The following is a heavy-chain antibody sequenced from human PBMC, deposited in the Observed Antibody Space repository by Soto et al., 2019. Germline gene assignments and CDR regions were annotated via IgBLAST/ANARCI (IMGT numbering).Heavy chain of an antibody. CDR2: ISSNGGST. CDR1: GFTFSSYA. D-gene: IGHD3-3*01. J-gene: IGHJ4*02. V-gene: IGHV3-64D*08. CDR3: RGFYDFWSGYVDY. Sequence: GGSLRLSCSASGFTFSSYAMHWVRQAPGKGLEYVSAISSNGGSTYYADSVKGRFTISRYNSKNTLYLQMSSLRAEDTAVYYCRGFYDFWSGYVDYWGQGTLVTVSS.